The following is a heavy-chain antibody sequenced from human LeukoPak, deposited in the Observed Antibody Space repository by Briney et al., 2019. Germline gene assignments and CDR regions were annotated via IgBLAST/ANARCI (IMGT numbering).Heavy chain of an antibody. CDR2: ISGSGGST. Sequence: PGGSLRLSCAASGFTFSSYAMSWVRQAPGKGLEWVSAISGSGGSTYYADSVKGRFTISRDNSKNTLYLQMNSLRAEDTAVYYCAKSYYYGSGSYYNYYHYGMDVWGQGTTVTVSS. V-gene: IGHV3-23*01. J-gene: IGHJ6*02. CDR3: AKSYYYGSGSYYNYYHYGMDV. D-gene: IGHD3-10*01. CDR1: GFTFSSYA.